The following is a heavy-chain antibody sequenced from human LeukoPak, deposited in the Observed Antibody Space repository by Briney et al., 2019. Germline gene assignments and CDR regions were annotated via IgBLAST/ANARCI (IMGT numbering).Heavy chain of an antibody. CDR1: GGSISSGGYS. D-gene: IGHD6-19*01. V-gene: IGHV4-30-2*01. Sequence: SETLSLTCAVSGGSISSGGYSWSWIRQPPGKGLEWIGYIYHSGSTYYNPSLKSRVTISVDRSKNQFSLKLSSVTAADTAVYYCARGPWSAGYYYYGMDVWGQGPRSPSP. CDR2: IYHSGST. J-gene: IGHJ6*02. CDR3: ARGPWSAGYYYYGMDV.